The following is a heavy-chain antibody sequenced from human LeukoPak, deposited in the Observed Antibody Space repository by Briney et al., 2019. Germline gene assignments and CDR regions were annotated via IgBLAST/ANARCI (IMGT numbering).Heavy chain of an antibody. CDR3: ARSGYYDSTGYLDY. V-gene: IGHV3-64*02. CDR1: GFTFSTYA. Sequence: RGGSLRLSCAASGFTFSTYAMHWVRQAPGKGLEYVSAINSNGRDTYYADSVRGRFTISRDNSKNALYLQMGSLRTEDMAVYYCARSGYYDSTGYLDYWGQGTPVTVSS. CDR2: INSNGRDT. J-gene: IGHJ4*03. D-gene: IGHD3-22*01.